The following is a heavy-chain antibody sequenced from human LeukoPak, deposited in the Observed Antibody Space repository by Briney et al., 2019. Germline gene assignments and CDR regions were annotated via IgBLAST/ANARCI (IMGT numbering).Heavy chain of an antibody. J-gene: IGHJ4*02. D-gene: IGHD6-13*01. V-gene: IGHV5-51*01. CDR3: ARPGSKAAAAAFDY. CDR1: GYSFPEYW. CDR2: IYPGDSDT. Sequence: GESLQISCKGSGYSFPEYWIGWVRQLPGKGLEWMGIIYPGDSDTRYSPSFQGQVTISADKSISTAYLQWSSLKASDTAMYYCARPGSKAAAAAFDYWGQGTLVTVSS.